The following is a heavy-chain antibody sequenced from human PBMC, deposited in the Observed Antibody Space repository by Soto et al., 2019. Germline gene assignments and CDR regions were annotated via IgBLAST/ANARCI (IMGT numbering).Heavy chain of an antibody. CDR3: ARWGTTGGLDV. Sequence: QVQLVESGGGVVQPGTSLILSCVGSGFTFRSFVIHWVRQAPGRGLEWVALTSYDGTNKYFGDSVKGRFTISRDNSRNTVDLQMDSLRLEDTALYYCARWGTTGGLDVWGQGTLVSVSS. V-gene: IGHV3-30*19. CDR1: GFTFRSFV. CDR2: TSYDGTNK. J-gene: IGHJ4*02. D-gene: IGHD3-16*01.